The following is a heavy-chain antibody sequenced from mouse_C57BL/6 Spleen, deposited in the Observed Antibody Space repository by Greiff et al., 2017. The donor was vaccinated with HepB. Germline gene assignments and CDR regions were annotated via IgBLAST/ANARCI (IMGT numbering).Heavy chain of an antibody. CDR3: ARNYDVYAMDY. CDR2: INPNNGGT. Sequence: EVQLQQSGPELEKPGASVKIPCKASGYTFTDYNMDWVKQSHGKSLEWIGDINPNNGGTIYNQKFKGKATLTVDKSSSTAYMELRSLTSEDTAVYYCARNYDVYAMDYWGQGTSVTVSS. V-gene: IGHV1-18*01. J-gene: IGHJ4*01. D-gene: IGHD2-4*01. CDR1: GYTFTDYN.